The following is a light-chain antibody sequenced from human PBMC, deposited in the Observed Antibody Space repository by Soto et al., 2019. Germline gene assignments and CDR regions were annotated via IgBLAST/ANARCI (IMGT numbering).Light chain of an antibody. V-gene: IGKV1-39*01. J-gene: IGKJ4*01. CDR3: QQLKTYPPA. CDR1: QSISSY. CDR2: AAS. Sequence: DIQMTQSPSSLSASVGDRVTITCRASQSISSYLNWYQQKPGKAPKLLIYAASSLQSGVPSRFSGSGSGTDFTLTISSLQPEDFATYYCQQLKTYPPAFGGGTKVDI.